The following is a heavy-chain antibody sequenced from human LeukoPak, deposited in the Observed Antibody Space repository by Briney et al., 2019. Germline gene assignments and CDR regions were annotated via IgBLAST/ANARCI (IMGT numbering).Heavy chain of an antibody. CDR3: ARDGNSSPFYYYYYMDV. CDR2: INPDSGDT. D-gene: IGHD6-19*01. Sequence: GASVKVSCKTSRYTFTGYYMHWVRQAPGQGLEWMGWINPDSGDTKYAQKFQGRVTMTRDTSISTAYMELSRLRSDDTAVYYCARDGNSSPFYYYYYMDVWGKGTTVTVSS. V-gene: IGHV1-2*02. J-gene: IGHJ6*03. CDR1: RYTFTGYY.